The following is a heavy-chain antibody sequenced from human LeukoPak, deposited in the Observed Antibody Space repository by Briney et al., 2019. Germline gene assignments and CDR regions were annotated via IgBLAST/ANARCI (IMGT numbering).Heavy chain of an antibody. V-gene: IGHV4-38-2*02. D-gene: IGHD4-11*01. CDR2: IYHSGST. CDR3: ARPDYSKYVSVDP. CDR1: GYSISSGYY. J-gene: IGHJ5*02. Sequence: SETLSLTCTVSGYSISSGYYWGWIRQPPGKGLEWIGSIYHSGSTYYNPSLKSRVTISVDTSKNQFSLKLSSVTAADTAVYYCARPDYSKYVSVDPWGQGTLVTVSS.